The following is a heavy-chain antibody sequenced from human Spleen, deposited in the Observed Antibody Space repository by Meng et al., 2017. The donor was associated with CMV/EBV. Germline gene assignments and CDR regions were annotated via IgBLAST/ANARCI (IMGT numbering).Heavy chain of an antibody. CDR3: ARDPRFLEWSPYGMDV. Sequence: ASVKVSCKTSGYNFVSYGISWVRQAPGQGLEWMGWISGYDGNRKYAQKMEDRLTMTIDTSTRTAFMELRSLTSDDTAVYYCARDPRFLEWSPYGMDVWGQGTTVTVSS. J-gene: IGHJ6*02. CDR2: ISGYDGNR. D-gene: IGHD3-3*01. V-gene: IGHV1-18*01. CDR1: GYNFVSYG.